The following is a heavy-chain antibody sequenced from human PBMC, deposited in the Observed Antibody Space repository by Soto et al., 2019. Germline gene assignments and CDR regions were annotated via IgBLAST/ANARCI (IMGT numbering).Heavy chain of an antibody. CDR1: GFTFRSFA. CDR3: AKDGWNLPPDP. Sequence: GGSLRLSCAASGFTFRSFAMSWVRQSPGKGLEWVSGISGVGGSTYYADSVKGRFTISRDNSKNTLHLQMNSLRAEDTAVYYCAKDGWNLPPDPWGQGTLVPVSP. D-gene: IGHD1-1*01. J-gene: IGHJ5*02. CDR2: ISGVGGST. V-gene: IGHV3-23*01.